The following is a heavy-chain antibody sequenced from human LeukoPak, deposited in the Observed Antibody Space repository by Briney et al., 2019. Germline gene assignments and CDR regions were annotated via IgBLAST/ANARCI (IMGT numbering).Heavy chain of an antibody. V-gene: IGHV3-7*01. J-gene: IGHJ4*02. Sequence: GGSLRLSCAASGFTFSSYWMSWVRQAPGKGLEWVANIKQDGSEKYYVDSVRGRSTISRDNAKNSLYLQMNSLRAEDTAVYYCARAYYDSSGYNDYWGQGTLVTVSS. CDR3: ARAYYDSSGYNDY. CDR1: GFTFSSYW. D-gene: IGHD3-22*01. CDR2: IKQDGSEK.